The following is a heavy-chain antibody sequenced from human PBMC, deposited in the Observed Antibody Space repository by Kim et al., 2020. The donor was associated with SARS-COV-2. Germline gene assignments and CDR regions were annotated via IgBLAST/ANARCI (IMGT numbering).Heavy chain of an antibody. Sequence: GRSLRLSCAASGFTFSSYGMHWVRQAPGKGLEWVAVIWYDGSNKYYADSVKGRFTISRDNSKNTLYLQMNSLRAEDTAVYYCARGSRPWSYMDVWGKGTTVTVSS. D-gene: IGHD3-3*01. CDR1: GFTFSSYG. CDR3: ARGSRPWSYMDV. CDR2: IWYDGSNK. J-gene: IGHJ6*03. V-gene: IGHV3-33*01.